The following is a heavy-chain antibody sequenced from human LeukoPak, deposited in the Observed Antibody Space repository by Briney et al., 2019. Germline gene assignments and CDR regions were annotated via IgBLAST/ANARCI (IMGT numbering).Heavy chain of an antibody. D-gene: IGHD2-15*01. J-gene: IGHJ3*02. V-gene: IGHV3-30*03. CDR3: ARVFVVVGSTDAFDI. CDR2: ISYDGSNK. Sequence: PGGSLRLSCAASGFTFSSYGMHWVRQAPGKGLEWVAVISYDGSNKYYADSVKGRFTISRDNSKNTLYLQMNSLRAEDTAVYYCARVFVVVGSTDAFDIWGQGTVVTVSS. CDR1: GFTFSSYG.